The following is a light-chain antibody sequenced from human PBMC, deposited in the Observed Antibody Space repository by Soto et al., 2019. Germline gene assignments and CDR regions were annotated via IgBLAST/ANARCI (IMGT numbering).Light chain of an antibody. J-gene: IGKJ4*01. CDR1: QSIGTY. CDR3: QHYANWPLT. CDR2: DTS. Sequence: EIVLTQSPATLSLSPGEGATLSCRASQSIGTYLAWYQHKPGQTPRLLIYDTSIRATGVPARFRGSASGTEFTLTITSLQSEDFAVYYCQHYANWPLTFGGGTRVESK. V-gene: IGKV3-15*01.